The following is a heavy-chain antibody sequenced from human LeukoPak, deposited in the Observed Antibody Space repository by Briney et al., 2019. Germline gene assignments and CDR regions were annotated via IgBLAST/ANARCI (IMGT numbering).Heavy chain of an antibody. D-gene: IGHD3-10*01. CDR3: AKRITMVRGASRAPFDP. CDR2: INHSGST. V-gene: IGHV4-34*01. J-gene: IGHJ5*02. Sequence: PSETLSLTCAVYGGSFSGYYWSWIRQPPGKGLEWIGEINHSGSTNYNPPLKSRVTISVDTSKNQFSLKLSSVTAADTAVYYCAKRITMVRGASRAPFDPWGQGTLVTVSS. CDR1: GGSFSGYY.